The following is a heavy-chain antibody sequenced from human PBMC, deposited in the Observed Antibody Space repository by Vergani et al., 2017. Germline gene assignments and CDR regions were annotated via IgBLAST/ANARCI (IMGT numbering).Heavy chain of an antibody. D-gene: IGHD4-17*01. CDR1: GYSITNYW. V-gene: IGHV5-51*01. CDR3: ARHEGYGDYYFDY. Sequence: EVQLVQSGAEVKKPGESLKISCQGSGYSITNYWIAWVRQRPGKGLEWMGIIYAGESDVRYSPSFQGQVTMSVDKSLSTAYLQWSSLKASDTAMYYCARHEGYGDYYFDYWGQGTLVTVSS. J-gene: IGHJ4*02. CDR2: IYAGESDV.